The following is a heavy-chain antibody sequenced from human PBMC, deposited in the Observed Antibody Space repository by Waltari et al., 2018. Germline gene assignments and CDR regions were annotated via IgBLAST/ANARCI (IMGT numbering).Heavy chain of an antibody. CDR3: ARFPTRDTYYYGSGSPDDAFDI. CDR2: IIPIFGTA. J-gene: IGHJ3*02. CDR1: GGTFSSYA. Sequence: QVQLVQSGAEVKKPGSSVKVSCKASGGTFSSYAISWVRQAPGQGLEWMGGIIPIFGTANYAQKFQGRVTITADESTSTAYMELSSLRSEDTAVYYCARFPTRDTYYYGSGSPDDAFDIWGQGTMVTVSS. D-gene: IGHD3-10*01. V-gene: IGHV1-69*01.